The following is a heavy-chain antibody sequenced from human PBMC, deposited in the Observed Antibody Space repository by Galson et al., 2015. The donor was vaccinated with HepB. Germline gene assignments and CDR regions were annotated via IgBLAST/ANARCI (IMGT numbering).Heavy chain of an antibody. J-gene: IGHJ5*02. CDR1: GYTFTSYG. CDR3: VRGHGLGEAFPDP. V-gene: IGHV1-18*01. Sequence: SVKVSCKASGYTFTSYGISWVRQAPGQGLEWMGWISTYNGNTKFAQKLQGRVTLTTDTSTTTAYMELRSLRSDDTAVYYCVRGHGLGEAFPDPWGQGTLVTVSS. D-gene: IGHD3-10*01. CDR2: ISTYNGNT.